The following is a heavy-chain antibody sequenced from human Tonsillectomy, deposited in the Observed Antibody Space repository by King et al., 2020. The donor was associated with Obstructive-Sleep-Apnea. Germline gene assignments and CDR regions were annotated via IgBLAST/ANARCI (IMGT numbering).Heavy chain of an antibody. J-gene: IGHJ6*02. CDR1: GGTFNSYV. V-gene: IGHV1-69*01. CDR3: AREQKLLKWLAQGVDHYAMDV. Sequence: MQLVQSGAEVKKPGSSVKVSCKASGGTFNSYVINWVRQAPGQGLEWMGGIMSLFGTANYAPNFQGRVTITADESTSTAYMELSSLRSDDTAVYYCAREQKLLKWLAQGVDHYAMDVWGQGTTVTVSS. CDR2: IMSLFGTA. D-gene: IGHD3-3*01.